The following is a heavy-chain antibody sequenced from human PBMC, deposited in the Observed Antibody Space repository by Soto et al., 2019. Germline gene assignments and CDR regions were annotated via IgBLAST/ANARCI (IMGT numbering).Heavy chain of an antibody. Sequence: EGSLRLSCAASGFTFSSYDMNWVRQAPGKGLEWVSLIKSGGNTYYADSVEGRFTISRDNSKNTVFLQMNSLRAEDTAVYYCVRENYYYGMDVWGQGTTVTVSS. J-gene: IGHJ6*02. CDR2: IKSGGNT. CDR1: GFTFSSYD. CDR3: VRENYYYGMDV. V-gene: IGHV3-66*01.